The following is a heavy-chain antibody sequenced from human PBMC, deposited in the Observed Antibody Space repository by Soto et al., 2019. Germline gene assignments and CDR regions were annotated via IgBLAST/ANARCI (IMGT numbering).Heavy chain of an antibody. CDR2: IHYSGSA. D-gene: IGHD4-17*01. J-gene: IGHJ6*02. Sequence: QVQLHESGPGLVRPLQTLSLTCTVSGGSISSDHYHWTWIRQTPGKVLEWMGYIHYSGSAYYNPSLQSRVTMSVDTSKNLCSLKLSSVTAADTAVYFCVREDDGGDRDYYGLDVWGQGTTFTVAS. CDR3: VREDDGGDRDYYGLDV. V-gene: IGHV4-30-4*01. CDR1: GGSISSDHYH.